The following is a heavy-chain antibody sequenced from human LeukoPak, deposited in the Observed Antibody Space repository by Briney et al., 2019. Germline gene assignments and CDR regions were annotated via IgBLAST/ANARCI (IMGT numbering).Heavy chain of an antibody. CDR1: GGSFSGYY. Sequence: SETLSLTCAVYGGSFSGYYWSWIRQPPGKGLEWIGEINHSGSTNYNPSLKSRVTISVDTSKNQFSLKLSSATAADTAVYYCARGPHGYSSSWYRPSYNWFDPWGQGTLVTVSS. CDR3: ARGPHGYSSSWYRPSYNWFDP. J-gene: IGHJ5*02. D-gene: IGHD6-13*01. V-gene: IGHV4-34*01. CDR2: INHSGST.